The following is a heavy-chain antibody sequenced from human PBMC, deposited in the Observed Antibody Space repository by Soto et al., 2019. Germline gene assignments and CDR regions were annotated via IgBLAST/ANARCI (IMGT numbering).Heavy chain of an antibody. CDR2: INPSGGST. CDR1: GYTFTSYY. Sequence: ASVKVSCKASGYTFTSYYMHWVRQAPGQGLEWMGIINPSGGSTSYAQKFQGRVTMTRDTSTSTVYMELSSLRSEDTAVYYCARRIAAAGGHNWFDPWGQGTLVTVSS. D-gene: IGHD6-13*01. J-gene: IGHJ5*02. V-gene: IGHV1-46*01. CDR3: ARRIAAAGGHNWFDP.